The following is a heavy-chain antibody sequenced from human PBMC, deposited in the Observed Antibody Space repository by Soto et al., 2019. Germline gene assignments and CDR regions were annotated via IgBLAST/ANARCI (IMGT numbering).Heavy chain of an antibody. D-gene: IGHD2-2*01. V-gene: IGHV4-4*02. J-gene: IGHJ4*02. CDR3: ARDYLVVPHRVIDY. CDR1: GGSISSSNW. Sequence: PSETLSLTCAVSGGSISSSNWWSWVRQPPGKGLEWIGEIYHSGSTNYNPSLKSRVTISVDKSKNQFSLKLSSVTAEDTAVYYCARDYLVVPHRVIDYWGQGTLVTVSS. CDR2: IYHSGST.